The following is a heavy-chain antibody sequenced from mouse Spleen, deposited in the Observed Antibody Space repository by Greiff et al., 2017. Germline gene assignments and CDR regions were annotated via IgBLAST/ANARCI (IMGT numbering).Heavy chain of an antibody. CDR2: ISSGGGNT. D-gene: IGHD2-4*01. CDR3: ARHAPYDYDGFDY. CDR1: GFTFSSYA. Sequence: EVQLVESGGGLVKLGGSLKLSCAASGFTFSSYAMSWVRQTPEKRLEWVATISSGGGNTYYPDSVKGRFTISRDNAKNTLYLQMSSLKSEDTAMYYCARHAPYDYDGFDYWGQGTTLTVSS. V-gene: IGHV5-9-3*01. J-gene: IGHJ2*01.